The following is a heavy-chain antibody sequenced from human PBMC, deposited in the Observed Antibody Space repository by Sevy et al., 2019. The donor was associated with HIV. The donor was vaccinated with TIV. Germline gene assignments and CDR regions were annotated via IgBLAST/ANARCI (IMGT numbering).Heavy chain of an antibody. CDR1: GFTFSSYA. D-gene: IGHD1-26*01. CDR2: ISGSVGTT. V-gene: IGHV3-23*01. Sequence: GGSLRLSCAASGFTFSSYAMSWVRQAPGKGLEWVSGISGSVGTTHYGDSVKGRFTMSRDNSKNTLYLQMNSLRAEDTSVYYCAKEELGPEYFQHWGQGTLVTVSS. CDR3: AKEELGPEYFQH. J-gene: IGHJ1*01.